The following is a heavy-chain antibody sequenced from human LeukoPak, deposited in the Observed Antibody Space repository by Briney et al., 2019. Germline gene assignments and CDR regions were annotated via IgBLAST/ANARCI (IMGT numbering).Heavy chain of an antibody. D-gene: IGHD6-19*01. CDR2: ISGSGGST. CDR1: GFTFSSYA. V-gene: IGHV3-23*01. CDR3: AKNWAVAGFHGNWFDP. J-gene: IGHJ5*02. Sequence: GGSLRLSCAASGFTFSSYAMSWVRQAPGKGLEWVSAISGSGGSTYYADSVKGRFTISRDNSKNTLYLQMDSLRAEDTAVYYCAKNWAVAGFHGNWFDPWGQGTLVTVSS.